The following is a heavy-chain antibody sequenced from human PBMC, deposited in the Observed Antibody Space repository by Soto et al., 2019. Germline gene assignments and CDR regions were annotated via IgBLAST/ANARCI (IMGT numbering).Heavy chain of an antibody. CDR3: ARGDYYDSSPMYYFDY. CDR1: GGSISSGDYY. J-gene: IGHJ4*02. Sequence: SETLSLTCTVSGGSISSGDYYWSWIRQPPGKGLEWIGYIYYSGSTYYNPSLKSRVTISVDTSKNPFSLKLSCVTSADTAVYYCARGDYYDSSPMYYFDYWGQGTLVTVSS. V-gene: IGHV4-30-4*01. CDR2: IYYSGST. D-gene: IGHD3-22*01.